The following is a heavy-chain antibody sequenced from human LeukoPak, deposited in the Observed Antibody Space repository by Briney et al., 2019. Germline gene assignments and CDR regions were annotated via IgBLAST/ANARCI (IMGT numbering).Heavy chain of an antibody. CDR1: GFTFSSYS. D-gene: IGHD3-22*01. V-gene: IGHV3-21*01. J-gene: IGHJ1*01. CDR3: ARLYYYDSSGSRGDFQH. Sequence: GGSLRLSCAASGFTFSSYSMNWVRQAPGKGLEWVSSISSSSSYIYYADSVEGRFTISRDNAKNSLYLQMNSLRAEDTAVYYCARLYYYDSSGSRGDFQHWGQGTLVTVSS. CDR2: ISSSSSYI.